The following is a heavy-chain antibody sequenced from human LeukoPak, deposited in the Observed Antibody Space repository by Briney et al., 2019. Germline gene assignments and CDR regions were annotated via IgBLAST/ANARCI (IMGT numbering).Heavy chain of an antibody. V-gene: IGHV3-23*01. CDR2: ISGSDGTT. D-gene: IGHD4-17*01. CDR3: AKDAGYGDYYWFDP. J-gene: IGHJ5*02. CDR1: GFTFSNYA. Sequence: GGSLRLSCAASGFTFSNYAMSWVRQAPGKGLEWVSGISGSDGTTYYADSVKGRFTISRDNSKNTLYLEMNRLRAEDTAVYYCAKDAGYGDYYWFDPWGLGTLVTVSS.